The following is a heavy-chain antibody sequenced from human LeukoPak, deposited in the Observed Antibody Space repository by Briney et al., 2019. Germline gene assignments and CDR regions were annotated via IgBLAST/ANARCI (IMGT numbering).Heavy chain of an antibody. CDR3: ATSLRMVGATKGTDY. V-gene: IGHV1-2*02. CDR2: INPNSGGT. Sequence: ASVKVSCKASGYTFTGYYMHWVRQAPGQGLEWMGWINPNSGGTNYAQKFQGRVTMTEDTSTDTAYMELSSLRSEDTAVYYCATSLRMVGATKGTDYWGQGTLVTVSS. D-gene: IGHD1-26*01. CDR1: GYTFTGYY. J-gene: IGHJ4*02.